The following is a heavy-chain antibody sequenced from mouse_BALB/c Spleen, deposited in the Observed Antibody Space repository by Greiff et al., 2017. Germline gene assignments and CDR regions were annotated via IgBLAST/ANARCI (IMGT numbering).Heavy chain of an antibody. CDR1: GFTFSSYA. V-gene: IGHV5-6-5*01. Sequence: DVQLVESGGGLVKPGGSLKLSCAASGFTFSSYAMSWVRQTPEKRLEWVASISSGGSTYYPDSVKGRFTISRDNARNILYLQMSSLRSEDTAMYYCARITSYYGGYFDVWGAGTTVTVSS. J-gene: IGHJ1*01. CDR3: ARITSYYGGYFDV. CDR2: ISSGGST. D-gene: IGHD1-1*01.